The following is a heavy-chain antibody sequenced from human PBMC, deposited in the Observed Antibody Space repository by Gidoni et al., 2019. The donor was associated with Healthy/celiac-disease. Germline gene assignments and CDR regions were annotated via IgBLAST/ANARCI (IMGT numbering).Heavy chain of an antibody. CDR3: GSSGNYRARRDI. D-gene: IGHD3-22*01. CDR1: GFTFSSYA. V-gene: IGHV3-30*01. CDR2: ISYDGSNK. J-gene: IGHJ3*02. Sequence: QVQLVESGGGVVQPGRSLRLSCAASGFTFSSYAMHWVRQAPGKGLEWVAVISYDGSNKYYADSVKGRFTISRDNSKNTLYLQMNSLRAEDTAVYYCGSSGNYRARRDIWGQGTMVTVSS.